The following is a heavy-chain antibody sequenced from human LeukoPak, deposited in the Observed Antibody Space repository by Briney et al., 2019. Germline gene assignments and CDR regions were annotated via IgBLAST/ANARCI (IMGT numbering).Heavy chain of an antibody. J-gene: IGHJ4*02. CDR2: ISSSSSTI. Sequence: GGSLRLSCGASGFTFSSYSMNWVRQAPGKGLEWVSYISSSSSTIYYADSVKGRFTISRDNAKNSLYLQMNSLRAEDTAVYYCARDMVGYSSGWYGRETMYYFDYWGQGTLVTVSS. CDR1: GFTFSSYS. D-gene: IGHD6-19*01. V-gene: IGHV3-48*04. CDR3: ARDMVGYSSGWYGRETMYYFDY.